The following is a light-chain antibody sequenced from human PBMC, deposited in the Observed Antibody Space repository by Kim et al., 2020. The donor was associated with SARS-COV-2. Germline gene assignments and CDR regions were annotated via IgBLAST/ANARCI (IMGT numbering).Light chain of an antibody. CDR2: DVS. V-gene: IGLV2-8*01. CDR3: SSYGGSDIVV. CDR1: SSDVGGYNY. Sequence: GKSVTISCTGSSSDVGGYNYVSWYQQQPGKAPKLMIYDVSKRPSGVPDRFSGSKSGNTASLTVSGLQAEDEADYYCSSYGGSDIVVFGGGTQLTVL. J-gene: IGLJ2*01.